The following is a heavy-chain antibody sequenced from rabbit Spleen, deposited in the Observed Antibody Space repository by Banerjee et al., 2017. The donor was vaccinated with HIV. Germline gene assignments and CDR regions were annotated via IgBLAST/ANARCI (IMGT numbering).Heavy chain of an antibody. CDR3: ARHAGVASYGYSTLDL. CDR2: IDPVFGNT. V-gene: IGHV1S7*01. J-gene: IGHJ4*01. D-gene: IGHD6-1*01. Sequence: QVKETGGGLVQPGGSLALSCKASGFDFRRYYLSWVRQAPGKGLEWTGYIDPVFGNTYYASWVNGRFTISSDNAQNTVDLQMNSLTAADTATYFCARHAGVASYGYSTLDLWGPGTLVTVS. CDR1: GFDFRRYY.